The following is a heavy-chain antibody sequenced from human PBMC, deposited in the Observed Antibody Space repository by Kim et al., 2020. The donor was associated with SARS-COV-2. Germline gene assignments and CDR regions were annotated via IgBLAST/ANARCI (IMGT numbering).Heavy chain of an antibody. V-gene: IGHV3-30*02. CDR3: AKAVRYYDSSGYHTLDY. D-gene: IGHD3-22*01. Sequence: VKGRFTISRDNSKNTLYLQMNSLRAEDTAVYYCAKAVRYYDSSGYHTLDYWGQGTLVTVSS. J-gene: IGHJ4*02.